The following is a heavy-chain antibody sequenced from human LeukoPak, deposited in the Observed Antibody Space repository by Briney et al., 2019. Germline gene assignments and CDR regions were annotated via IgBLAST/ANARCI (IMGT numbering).Heavy chain of an antibody. Sequence: ASVKVSCKASGGTFSSYAISWVRQAPGQRLEWMGGIIPIFGTANYVQKFQGRVTITADKSTSKAYMELSSLRSEDTAVYYCARDSSDYDILTGYPRFDYWGQGTLVTVSS. CDR3: ARDSSDYDILTGYPRFDY. CDR1: GGTFSSYA. CDR2: IIPIFGTA. D-gene: IGHD3-9*01. V-gene: IGHV1-69*06. J-gene: IGHJ4*02.